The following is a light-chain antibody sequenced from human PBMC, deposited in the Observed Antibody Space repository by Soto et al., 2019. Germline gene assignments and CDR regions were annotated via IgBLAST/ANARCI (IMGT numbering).Light chain of an antibody. Sequence: EVVMTQSPATLSVSPGERATLSCVASQTISNNLAWYQQKPGQAPRLLIYGASTRAAGIPDRFSASWSGTEFTLTISSLQSEDFAVYYCQQYNNWPLTFGQGTRLEIK. CDR1: QTISNN. V-gene: IGKV3-15*01. J-gene: IGKJ5*01. CDR3: QQYNNWPLT. CDR2: GAS.